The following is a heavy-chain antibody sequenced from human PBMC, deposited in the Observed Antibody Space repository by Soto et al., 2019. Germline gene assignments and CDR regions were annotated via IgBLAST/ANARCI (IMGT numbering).Heavy chain of an antibody. D-gene: IGHD5-18*01. CDR1: GFTFSSYG. V-gene: IGHV3-30*18. CDR3: AKDQEDTAMVPYYFDY. J-gene: IGHJ4*02. Sequence: PGGSLRLSCAASGFTFSSYGMHWVRQAPGKGLEWVAVISYDGSNKYYADSVKGRFTISRDNSKNTLYLQMNSLRAEDTAVYYCAKDQEDTAMVPYYFDYWGQGTLVTVSS. CDR2: ISYDGSNK.